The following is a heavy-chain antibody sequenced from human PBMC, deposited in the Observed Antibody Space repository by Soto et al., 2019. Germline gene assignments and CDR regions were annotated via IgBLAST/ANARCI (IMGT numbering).Heavy chain of an antibody. CDR1: GGTFSSYA. J-gene: IGHJ5*02. Sequence: QVQLVQSGAEVKKPGSSVQVSCKASGGTFSSYAISWVRQAPGQGLEWMGGIIPIFGTANYAQKFQGRVTITADESTSTAYMELSSLRYEDTAVYYCAKALPPYDSSGKNWFDPWGQETLVTVST. D-gene: IGHD3-22*01. CDR3: AKALPPYDSSGKNWFDP. CDR2: IIPIFGTA. V-gene: IGHV1-69*01.